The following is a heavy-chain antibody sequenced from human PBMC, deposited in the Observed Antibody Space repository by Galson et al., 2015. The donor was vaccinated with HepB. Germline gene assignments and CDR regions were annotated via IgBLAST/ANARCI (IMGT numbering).Heavy chain of an antibody. CDR1: GYTFTSYD. J-gene: IGHJ4*02. D-gene: IGHD3-3*01. CDR3: ARDRGPLRFLEWLPIGD. V-gene: IGHV1-8*01. CDR2: MTPNNGNT. Sequence: SVKVSCKASGYTFTSYDIIWVRQATGQGPEWMGWMTPNNGNTGYAQKFQGRVTITADESTSTAYMELSSLRSEDTAVYYCARDRGPLRFLEWLPIGDWGQGTLVTVSS.